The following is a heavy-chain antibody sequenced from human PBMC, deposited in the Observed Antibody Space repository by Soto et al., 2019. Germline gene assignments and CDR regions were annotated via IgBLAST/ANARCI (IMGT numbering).Heavy chain of an antibody. V-gene: IGHV1-18*01. J-gene: IGHJ5*02. CDR2: ISPYNGDT. CDR3: VRDASSGYRGWWDP. CDR1: GYTFTSYG. D-gene: IGHD6-25*01. Sequence: QVQLVQYGTELKKPGASVMVSCKTSGYTFTSYGISWVRQAPGQGPEWMGLISPYNGDTIYARKFQGRVIVTADTATRTVYLELRSLRSDDTAVYYCVRDASSGYRGWWDPWGQGTLVTVSS.